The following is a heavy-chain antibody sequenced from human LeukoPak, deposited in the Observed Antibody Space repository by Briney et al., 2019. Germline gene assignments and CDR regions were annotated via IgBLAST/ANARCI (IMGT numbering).Heavy chain of an antibody. CDR2: ISSSSSTI. J-gene: IGHJ6*02. CDR1: GFTFSSYS. CDR3: AREGYCSSTSCYYYGMDV. Sequence: PGGSLRLSCAASGFTFSSYSMNWVRQAPGKGLEWVSYISSSSSTIYYADSVKGRFTISRDNAKNSLYLQMNSLRAEDTAVYYCAREGYCSSTSCYYYGMDVWGQGTLVTVSS. D-gene: IGHD2-2*01. V-gene: IGHV3-48*01.